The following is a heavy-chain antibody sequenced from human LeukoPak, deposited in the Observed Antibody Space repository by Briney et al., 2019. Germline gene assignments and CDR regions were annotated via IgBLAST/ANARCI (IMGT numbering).Heavy chain of an antibody. J-gene: IGHJ6*03. CDR1: GFTFSSYA. CDR2: ISGSGGNT. V-gene: IGHV3-23*01. D-gene: IGHD2-15*01. Sequence: GGSLRLSCAASGFTFSSYAMSWVRQAPGKGLEWVSAISGSGGNTYYADSVKGRFTISRDNSKNTLYLQMNSLRAEDTAVYYCAKDLLPSDYYYYMDVWGKGTTVTVSS. CDR3: AKDLLPSDYYYYMDV.